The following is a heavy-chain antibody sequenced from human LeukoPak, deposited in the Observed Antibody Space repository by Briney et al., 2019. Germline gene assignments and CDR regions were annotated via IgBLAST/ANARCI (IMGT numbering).Heavy chain of an antibody. D-gene: IGHD3-3*01. CDR3: AKSGFLESP. V-gene: IGHV3-30*02. CDR2: IWFDGNNK. J-gene: IGHJ5*02. Sequence: GGSMRLSCAASGFIFSSYGINWVRQAPGKGLEWVAVIWFDGNNKYYADSVKGRFTISRDNSKNTLYLQMNSLRAEDTAVYYCAKSGFLESPWGQGTLVTVSS. CDR1: GFIFSSYG.